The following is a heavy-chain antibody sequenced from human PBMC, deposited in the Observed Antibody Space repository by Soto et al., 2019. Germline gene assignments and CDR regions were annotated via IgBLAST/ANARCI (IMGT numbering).Heavy chain of an antibody. V-gene: IGHV3-21*01. D-gene: IGHD3-22*01. CDR3: ARQKYYYDSSGYLHGMDV. J-gene: IGHJ6*02. CDR2: ISSCSNRI. CDR1: GFTLSGYS. Sequence: EVQLVESGGGLVKPGGSLRLSCAASGFTLSGYSMTWVRQASGKGLEWVSFISSCSNRIFYGDSVKGRFTISRDDAKNSLYLEMNSLRAEDTAVYHCARQKYYYDSSGYLHGMDVWGQGTTVTVSS.